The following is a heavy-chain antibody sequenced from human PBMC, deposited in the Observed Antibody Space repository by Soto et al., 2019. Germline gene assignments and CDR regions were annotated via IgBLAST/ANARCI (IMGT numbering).Heavy chain of an antibody. Sequence: PSETLSLTCAVYGGSFSCYYWSWIRQPPGKGLEWIGEINHSGSTNYNPSLKSRVTISVDTSKNQFSLKLSSVTAADTAVYYCARGRGSREDYYYGMDVWGQGTTVTVSS. CDR2: INHSGST. D-gene: IGHD6-13*01. CDR3: ARGRGSREDYYYGMDV. J-gene: IGHJ6*02. CDR1: GGSFSCYY. V-gene: IGHV4-34*01.